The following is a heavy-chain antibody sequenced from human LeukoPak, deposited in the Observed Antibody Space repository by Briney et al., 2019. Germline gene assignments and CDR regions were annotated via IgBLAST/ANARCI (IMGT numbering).Heavy chain of an antibody. Sequence: GGSLRLSCTASGFAFSSFAMRWVRQSPGKGLEWLSTINGGGSTTFYADSVKGLFTISRDNSKNTLYLHMDGLRPDDTAIYYCTKELHVAVAVADYDYFYMDVWGRGTAVSVSS. D-gene: IGHD6-19*01. CDR1: GFAFSSFA. J-gene: IGHJ6*03. V-gene: IGHV3-23*01. CDR2: INGGGSTT. CDR3: TKELHVAVAVADYDYFYMDV.